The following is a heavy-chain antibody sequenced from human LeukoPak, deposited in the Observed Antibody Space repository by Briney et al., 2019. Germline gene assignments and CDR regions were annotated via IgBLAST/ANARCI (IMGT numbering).Heavy chain of an antibody. CDR2: INPSGGST. J-gene: IGHJ4*02. Sequence: ASVKVSCKASGYTFTSYYMHWVRQAPGQGLEWMGIINPSGGSTSYAQKFQGRVTMTTDTSTSTGYMELRSLRFDDTAVYYCARFRAGVGEPYGDYWGQGTLVTVSS. D-gene: IGHD3-10*01. CDR1: GYTFTSYY. CDR3: ARFRAGVGEPYGDY. V-gene: IGHV1-46*01.